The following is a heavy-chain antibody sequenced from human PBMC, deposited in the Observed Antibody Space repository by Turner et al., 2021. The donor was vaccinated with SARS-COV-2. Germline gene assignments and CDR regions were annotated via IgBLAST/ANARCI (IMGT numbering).Heavy chain of an antibody. Sequence: QVQLVESGGGVVQPGRSLRLSCAASGFHFSSYGMHGVRQAPGKGLEWLAVISYDGSNKYYADSVKGRFTISRDNSKNTLYLQMNSLRAEDTAVYYCAKAETYSSGWSGGRSYYYYYMDVWGKGTTVTVSS. CDR3: AKAETYSSGWSGGRSYYYYYMDV. D-gene: IGHD6-19*01. J-gene: IGHJ6*03. CDR1: GFHFSSYG. V-gene: IGHV3-30*18. CDR2: ISYDGSNK.